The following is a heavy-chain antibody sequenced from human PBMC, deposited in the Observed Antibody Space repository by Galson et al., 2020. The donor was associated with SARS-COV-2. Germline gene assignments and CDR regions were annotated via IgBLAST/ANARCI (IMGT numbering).Heavy chain of an antibody. CDR2: FYTSGST. Sequence: SETLSLTCTVSGDSISSGSYYWSWIRQPAGERLEWIGRFYTSGSTNYNPSLRSRVTISVDTSKNQFSLILSSVTAADMAVYYCARNDGSGGYNYYFDYWGQGTLVTVSS. CDR3: ARNDGSGGYNYYFDY. CDR1: GDSISSGSYY. V-gene: IGHV4-61*02. D-gene: IGHD3-10*01. J-gene: IGHJ4*02.